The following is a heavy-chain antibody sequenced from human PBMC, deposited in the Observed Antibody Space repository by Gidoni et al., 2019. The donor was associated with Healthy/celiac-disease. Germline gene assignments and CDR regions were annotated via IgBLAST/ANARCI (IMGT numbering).Heavy chain of an antibody. V-gene: IGHV2-26*01. J-gene: IGHJ2*01. Sequence: QVTLKESGPVLVKPTETLTLTCTVSGFSLSNARMGVSWIRQPPGKALEWLAHIFSNDEKSYSPSLKSRLTISKDTSKSQVVLTMTNIDPVDTATYYCARIVYNFASLLYYYDSSGYYWYFDLWGRGTLVTVSS. CDR3: ARIVYNFASLLYYYDSSGYYWYFDL. CDR1: GFSLSNARMG. CDR2: IFSNDEK. D-gene: IGHD3-22*01.